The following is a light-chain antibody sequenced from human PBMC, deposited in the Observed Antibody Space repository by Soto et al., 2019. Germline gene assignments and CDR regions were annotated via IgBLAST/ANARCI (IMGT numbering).Light chain of an antibody. CDR1: ENVYINS. V-gene: IGKV3-20*01. CDR3: KQYGTSPLT. Sequence: EIVLTQSPGTLSLSPGEGATLSCRASENVYINSLAWYQQKPGQPPRLLIYGAATRASAVPDRFSGSGSGADFTLTIPGLEPEDCAVYYCKQYGTSPLTFGPGTRVD. J-gene: IGKJ3*01. CDR2: GAA.